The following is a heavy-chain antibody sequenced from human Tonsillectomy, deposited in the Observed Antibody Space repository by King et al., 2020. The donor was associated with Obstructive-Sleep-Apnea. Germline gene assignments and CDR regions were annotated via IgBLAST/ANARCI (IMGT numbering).Heavy chain of an antibody. V-gene: IGHV5-10-1*03. J-gene: IGHJ4*02. CDR2: IDPSDSYT. Sequence: QLVQSGAEVKKPGESLRISCKGSGYSFTSYWINWVRQMPGKGLEWMGRIDPSDSYTHYSPSFQGHVTISADKSISTAYLQWSSLKASDTAIYYCARRLSGGNSGWYSVPFDYWGQGTLVTVPS. D-gene: IGHD6-19*01. CDR1: GYSFTSYW. CDR3: ARRLSGGNSGWYSVPFDY.